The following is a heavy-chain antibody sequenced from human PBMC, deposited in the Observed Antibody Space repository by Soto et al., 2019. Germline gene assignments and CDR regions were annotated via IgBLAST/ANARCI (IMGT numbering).Heavy chain of an antibody. J-gene: IGHJ4*02. V-gene: IGHV2-5*02. CDR3: AHRGDYSETGGFFHPHFDY. CDR2: IYWDDDK. Sequence: SGPTLVNPTQTRTLTCTLSGFSRSTVTVSVGWLRQTPGKSLGWLGLIYWDDDKRYSPSLWGRLTLTKDTSKNQVFLTMTNVDPADTATYFCAHRGDYSETGGFFHPHFDYWGQGTLVTVSS. D-gene: IGHD3-22*01. CDR1: GFSRSTVTVS.